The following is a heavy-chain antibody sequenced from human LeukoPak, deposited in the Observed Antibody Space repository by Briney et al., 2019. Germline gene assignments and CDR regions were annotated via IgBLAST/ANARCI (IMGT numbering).Heavy chain of an antibody. J-gene: IGHJ4*02. D-gene: IGHD3-10*01. V-gene: IGHV4-34*01. CDR2: INNSGST. Sequence: SETLSLTCAVYGGAFSGYYWSWIRQPPGKGLEWIGEINNSGSTNYNPSLKSRVTISVDTSMNQFSLMFSSVTAADTAVYYCARGRTRGFDYWGQGTLVTVSS. CDR3: ARGRTRGFDY. CDR1: GGAFSGYY.